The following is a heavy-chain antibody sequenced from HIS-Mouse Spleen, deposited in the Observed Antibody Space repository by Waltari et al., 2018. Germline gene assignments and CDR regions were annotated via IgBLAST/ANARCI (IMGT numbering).Heavy chain of an antibody. CDR2: RNPNSGNT. J-gene: IGHJ4*02. CDR1: GYTFTSYD. Sequence: QVQLVQSGAEVKKPGASVKVSCKASGYTFTSYDINWVRQATGQGLEWMGWRNPNSGNTGYAQKFQGRVTMTRKTSKSTAYMELSSLRSEDTAVYYCARGHDYSNYFDYWGQGTLVTVSS. D-gene: IGHD4-4*01. V-gene: IGHV1-8*01. CDR3: ARGHDYSNYFDY.